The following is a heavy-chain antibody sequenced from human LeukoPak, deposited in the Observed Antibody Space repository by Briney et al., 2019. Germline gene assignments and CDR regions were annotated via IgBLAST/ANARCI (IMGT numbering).Heavy chain of an antibody. CDR3: AKERSPYSSSWYDWFDP. V-gene: IGHV3-30*02. CDR2: IGDDGSNK. D-gene: IGHD6-13*01. J-gene: IGHJ5*02. CDR1: GFTFSNYV. Sequence: GGSLRLSCVASGFTFSNYVMHWVRQAPGKGLEWVAFIGDDGSNKHYADSVKGRFTISGDNSKNTLYLQMNSLRAEDTAVYYCAKERSPYSSSWYDWFDPWGQGTLVTVSS.